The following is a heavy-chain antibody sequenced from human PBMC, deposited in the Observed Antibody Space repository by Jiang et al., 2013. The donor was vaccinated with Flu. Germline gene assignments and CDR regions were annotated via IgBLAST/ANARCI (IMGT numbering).Heavy chain of an antibody. CDR2: ISWNGDDR. CDR1: GFPFDDYA. J-gene: IGHJ4*02. Sequence: VQLVESGGGLVQPGRSLRLSCAASGFPFDDYAMHWVRQIPGKGLQWISSISWNGDDRHYADSVKGRFTISRDNAKRSLYLQMDSLRAEDTAFYYCAKVEWFGDSYYFDYWGQGTLV. V-gene: IGHV3-9*01. D-gene: IGHD3-10*01. CDR3: AKVEWFGDSYYFDY.